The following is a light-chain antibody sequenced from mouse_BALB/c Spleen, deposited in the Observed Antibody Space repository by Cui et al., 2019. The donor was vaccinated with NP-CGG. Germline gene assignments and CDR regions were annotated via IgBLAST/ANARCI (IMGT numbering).Light chain of an antibody. CDR2: GTN. CDR3: VLWYSNHWV. J-gene: IGLJ1*01. V-gene: IGLV1*01. Sequence: QAVVTQKSAPTTSPGETVTLTCRSSTGAVTTSNYANWVQEKPDHLFTGLIGGTNNRAPGVPARFSGSLIGDKAALTITGAQTEDEAIYFCVLWYSNHWVFGGGTKLTVL. CDR1: TGAVTTSNY.